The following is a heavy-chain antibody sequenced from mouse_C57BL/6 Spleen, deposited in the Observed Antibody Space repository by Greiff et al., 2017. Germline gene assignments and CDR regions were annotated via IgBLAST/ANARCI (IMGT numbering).Heavy chain of an antibody. CDR3: ARSTGRAMDY. CDR2: INPGSGGT. J-gene: IGHJ4*01. D-gene: IGHD1-1*01. CDR1: GYAFTNYL. V-gene: IGHV1-54*01. Sequence: QVQLKQSGAELVRPGTSVKVSCKASGYAFTNYLIEWVKQRPGQGLEWIGVINPGSGGTNYNEKFKGKATLTADKSSSTAYMQLSSLTSEDSAVYFCARSTGRAMDYWGQGTSVTVSS.